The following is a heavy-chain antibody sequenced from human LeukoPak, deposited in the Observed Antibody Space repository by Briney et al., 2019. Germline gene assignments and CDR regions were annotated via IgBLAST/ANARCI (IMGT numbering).Heavy chain of an antibody. CDR3: ARHRGGNWEHSDY. D-gene: IGHD1-1*01. CDR2: IYYSGST. CDR1: GGSISSSSYY. V-gene: IGHV4-39*01. Sequence: SETLSLTCTVSGGSISSSSYYWGWIRQPPGKGLEWIGSIYYSGSTYYNPSLKSRVTISVDTSKNQFSLKLSSVTAADTAVYYCARHRGGNWEHSDYWGQGTLVTVSS. J-gene: IGHJ4*02.